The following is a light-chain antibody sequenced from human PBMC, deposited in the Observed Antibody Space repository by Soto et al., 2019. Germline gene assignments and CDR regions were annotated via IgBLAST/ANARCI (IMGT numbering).Light chain of an antibody. V-gene: IGKV1-5*01. Sequence: DIRMTQAPSALSASVGDRVTITCRASQSISFWLAWYQQKPGKAPNLLIYDASTLQSGVPSRFSGSGSGTEFTLTISSLQPEDFATYYCQQFNNYPLTSGGRAMVDIK. CDR1: QSISFW. CDR2: DAS. CDR3: QQFNNYPLT. J-gene: IGKJ4*01.